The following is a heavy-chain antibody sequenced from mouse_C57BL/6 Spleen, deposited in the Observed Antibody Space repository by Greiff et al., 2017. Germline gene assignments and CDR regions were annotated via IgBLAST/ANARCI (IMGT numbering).Heavy chain of an antibody. V-gene: IGHV1-77*01. J-gene: IGHJ2*01. CDR3: ARRAYEGYFDD. Sequence: QVQLQQSGAELVKPGASVKISCKASGYTFTDYYINWVKQRPGQGLEWIGKLGPGSGSTYYNEKFKGKATLTADKSSSTAYMQLSSLTSEDSAVYFCARRAYEGYFDDWGQGTTLTVSS. D-gene: IGHD2-3*01. CDR1: GYTFTDYY. CDR2: LGPGSGST.